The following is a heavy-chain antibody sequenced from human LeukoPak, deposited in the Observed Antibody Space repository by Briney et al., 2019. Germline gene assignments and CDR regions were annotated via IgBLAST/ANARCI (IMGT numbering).Heavy chain of an antibody. Sequence: PSETLSLTCTVSGGSISSSSYSWGWIRQPPGKGLEWIGSIYYSGSTYYNPSLKSRVTISVDTSKNQFSLKLSSVTAADTAVYYCARLSPMVRGVIDYWGQGTLVTVSS. D-gene: IGHD3-10*01. J-gene: IGHJ4*02. CDR2: IYYSGST. CDR1: GGSISSSSYS. V-gene: IGHV4-39*01. CDR3: ARLSPMVRGVIDY.